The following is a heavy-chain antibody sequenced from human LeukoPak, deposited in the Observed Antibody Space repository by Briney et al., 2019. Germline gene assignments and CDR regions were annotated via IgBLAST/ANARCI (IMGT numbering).Heavy chain of an antibody. CDR3: AKDTPRGDYGDYPTDY. CDR1: GFTFSSYA. J-gene: IGHJ4*02. D-gene: IGHD4-17*01. Sequence: GGSLRLSCAASGFTFSSYAMSWVRQAPGKGLEWVSAISGSGGSTYYADSVKGRFTISRDNSKNTLYLQMNSLRAEDTAVYYCAKDTPRGDYGDYPTDYWGQGTLVTVSS. V-gene: IGHV3-23*01. CDR2: ISGSGGST.